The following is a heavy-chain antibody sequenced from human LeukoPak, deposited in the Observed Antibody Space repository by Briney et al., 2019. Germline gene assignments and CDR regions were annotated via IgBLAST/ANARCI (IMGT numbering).Heavy chain of an antibody. CDR2: INHSGST. CDR3: ARGQSRYYDFWSGYYTGIATMRPFDY. J-gene: IGHJ4*02. Sequence: SETLSLTCAVYGGSFSGYYWSWIRQPPGKGLEWIGEINHSGSTNYNPSLKSRVTISVDTSKNQFSLKLSSVTAADTAVYYCARGQSRYYDFWSGYYTGIATMRPFDYWGQGTLSPSPQ. D-gene: IGHD3-3*01. V-gene: IGHV4-34*01. CDR1: GGSFSGYY.